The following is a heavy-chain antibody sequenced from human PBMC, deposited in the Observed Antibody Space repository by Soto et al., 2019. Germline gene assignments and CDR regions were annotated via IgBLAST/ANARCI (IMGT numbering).Heavy chain of an antibody. CDR1: GFTFRNHW. Sequence: EDQLVESGGGLVQPGGSLRLSCAASGFTFRNHWMHLVRQAPGQGPEGVSRIKTDGSYTDYADSVKGRFTISRDNAGNTLYLQMNSLTVEDTAMYYCARPRSKSSSGFDLWGQGTMVTVSS. V-gene: IGHV3-74*01. CDR2: IKTDGSYT. CDR3: ARPRSKSSSGFDL. J-gene: IGHJ3*01. D-gene: IGHD6-6*01.